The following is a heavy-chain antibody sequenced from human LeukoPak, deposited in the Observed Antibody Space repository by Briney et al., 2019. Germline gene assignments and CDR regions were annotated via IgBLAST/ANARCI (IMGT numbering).Heavy chain of an antibody. CDR1: GFTFTSSA. CDR2: IVVGSGNT. J-gene: IGHJ4*02. D-gene: IGHD3-3*01. CDR3: ANTYYDFWSGYYSTDYFDY. V-gene: IGHV1-58*02. Sequence: SVKVSCKASGFTFTSSAMQWVRQARGQRLEWIGWIVVGSGNTNYAQKFQERVTITRDMSTSTAYMELSSLRSEDTAVYYCANTYYDFWSGYYSTDYFDYWGQGTLVTVSS.